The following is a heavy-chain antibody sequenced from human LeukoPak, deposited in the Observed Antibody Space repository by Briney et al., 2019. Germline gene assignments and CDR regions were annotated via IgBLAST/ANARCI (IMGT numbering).Heavy chain of an antibody. D-gene: IGHD3-22*01. Sequence: SETLSLTCTVSGGSISSYYWSWIRQPPGKGLEWIGYIYYSGSTNYNPSLKSRVTISVDTSKNQFSLKLSSVTAADTAVYHCARVREDDYDGSGPSDAFDIWGQGTMVTVSS. V-gene: IGHV4-59*01. CDR3: ARVREDDYDGSGPSDAFDI. CDR2: IYYSGST. J-gene: IGHJ3*02. CDR1: GGSISSYY.